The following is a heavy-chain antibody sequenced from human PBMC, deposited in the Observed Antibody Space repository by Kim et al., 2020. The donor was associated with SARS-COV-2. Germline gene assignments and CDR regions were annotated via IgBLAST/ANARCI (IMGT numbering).Heavy chain of an antibody. V-gene: IGHV3-49*02. J-gene: IGHJ4*02. D-gene: IGHD3-16*01. CDR3: SRDYDSLWGSYGLDY. Sequence: AAYVKGRFTISRDDSNRIVYLQSNSLKPEDTALYYCSRDYDSLWGSYGLDYWGQGTLVTVSS.